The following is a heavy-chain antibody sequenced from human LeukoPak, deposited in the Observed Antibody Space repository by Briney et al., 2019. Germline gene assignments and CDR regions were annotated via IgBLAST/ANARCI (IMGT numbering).Heavy chain of an antibody. CDR1: GGSFSGYY. CDR2: INHSGST. Sequence: DPSETLSLTCAVYGGSFSGYYWSWIRQPPGKGLEWIGEINHSGSTNYNPSLKSRVTISVDTSKNQFSLKLSSVTAADTAVYYCAVSYYYYYGMDVWGQGITVTVSS. J-gene: IGHJ6*02. CDR3: AVSYYYYYGMDV. D-gene: IGHD3-16*02. V-gene: IGHV4-34*01.